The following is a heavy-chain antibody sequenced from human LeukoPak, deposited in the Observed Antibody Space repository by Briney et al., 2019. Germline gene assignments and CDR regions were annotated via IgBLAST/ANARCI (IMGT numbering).Heavy chain of an antibody. CDR3: ARSCGIFGVVRYAFDI. D-gene: IGHD3-3*01. CDR1: GASIRGSITSGTYY. CDR2: MYNSGTT. V-gene: IGHV4-61*02. J-gene: IGHJ3*02. Sequence: PSETLSLTXTVSGASIRGSITSGTYYWNWIREPAGKGLEWIGRMYNSGTTINYNPSLKSRVTISVDTSKNQFSLNVTSVTAADTAVYYCARSCGIFGVVRYAFDIWGQGTMVTVSS.